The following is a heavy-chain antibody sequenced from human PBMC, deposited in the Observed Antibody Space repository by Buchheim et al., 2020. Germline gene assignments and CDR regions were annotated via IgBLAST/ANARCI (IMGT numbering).Heavy chain of an antibody. CDR3: ARVRGGYSYDAFDI. CDR2: INTDGSTT. Sequence: EVQLVESGGGLVQPGGSLRLSCAASGFSFSSYWMHWVRQAPGKGLVWVSRINTDGSTTTYADSVKGRFTISGDSAKNTLYLQMNRLRAEDTAVYYCARVRGGYSYDAFDIWGQGT. J-gene: IGHJ3*02. CDR1: GFSFSSYW. V-gene: IGHV3-74*01. D-gene: IGHD5-18*01.